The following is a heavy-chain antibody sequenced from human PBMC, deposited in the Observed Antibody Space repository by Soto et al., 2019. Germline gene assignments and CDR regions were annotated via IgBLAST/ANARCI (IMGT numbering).Heavy chain of an antibody. CDR3: ATHPGGGGY. Sequence: EVQLVESGGGLIQPGGSLRLSCAVSGFTVSNNYMSWVRQAPGKGLEGVSVIYSGGYTAYGDSVKGRFTISRDNSKNKQFLQMNGLGAHSGGVFFGATHPGGGGYWGQGTLVTVSS. V-gene: IGHV3-53*01. CDR1: GFTVSNNY. J-gene: IGHJ4*02. CDR2: IYSGGYT. D-gene: IGHD3-10*01.